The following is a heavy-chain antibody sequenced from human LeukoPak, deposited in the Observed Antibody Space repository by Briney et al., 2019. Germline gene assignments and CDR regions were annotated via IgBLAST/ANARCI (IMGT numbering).Heavy chain of an antibody. CDR1: GDSNSSGNYY. V-gene: IGHV4-61*02. CDR3: ARVTTGGYYNC. Sequence: SETLSLACSVSGDSNSSGNYYWTWIRQPAGKGLEWIGRIYSTWSTNYNPSLKSRVTISVDTSKNQFSLRLSSVTAADTAVYYCARVTTGGYYNCSGQGTLVTVS. D-gene: IGHD3-22*01. J-gene: IGHJ4*02. CDR2: IYSTWST.